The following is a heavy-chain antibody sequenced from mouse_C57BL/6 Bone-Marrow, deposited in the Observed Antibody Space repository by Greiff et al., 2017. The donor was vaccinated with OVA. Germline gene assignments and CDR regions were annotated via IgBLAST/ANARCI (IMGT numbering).Heavy chain of an antibody. CDR1: GFTFSSYT. D-gene: IGHD2-10*01. Sequence: EVKLMESGGGLVKPGGSLKLSCAASGFTFSSYTMSWVRQTPEKRLEWVATISGGGGNTYYPDSVKGRFTISRDNAKKTLYLQMSSLRSEDTALYYCARLPYYGDYYAMDYWGQGTSVTVSS. CDR2: ISGGGGNT. CDR3: ARLPYYGDYYAMDY. V-gene: IGHV5-9*01. J-gene: IGHJ4*01.